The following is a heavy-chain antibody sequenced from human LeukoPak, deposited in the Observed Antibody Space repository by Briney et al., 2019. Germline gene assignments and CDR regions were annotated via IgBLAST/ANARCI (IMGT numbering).Heavy chain of an antibody. D-gene: IGHD1-26*01. V-gene: IGHV3-30*02. J-gene: IGHJ3*02. CDR3: AKDRGSRILSFIDI. Sequence: PGRSLRLSCAASGFTFSNYGMHWVRQAPGKGLEWLTFIRYDGTNKYYAESLSGRFTISRDNSKNTLYLRMNSLRTEDTAVHYCAKDRGSRILSFIDIWGQGTMVTVSS. CDR1: GFTFSNYG. CDR2: IRYDGTNK.